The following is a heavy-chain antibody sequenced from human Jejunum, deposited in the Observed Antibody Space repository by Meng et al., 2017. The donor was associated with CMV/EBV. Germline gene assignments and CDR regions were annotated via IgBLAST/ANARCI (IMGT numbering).Heavy chain of an antibody. Sequence: SGFNVNNYAMHWVRQAPGKGLEWVAISTYDGRHTFYPDSLKGRFTVSRDNSKNALYLQMTSLRPDDAAVYFCARSRGLSYNDAFDIWGQGTVVTVSS. CDR3: ARSRGLSYNDAFDI. V-gene: IGHV3-30*04. J-gene: IGHJ3*02. CDR2: STYDGRHT. D-gene: IGHD3-10*01. CDR1: GFNVNNYA.